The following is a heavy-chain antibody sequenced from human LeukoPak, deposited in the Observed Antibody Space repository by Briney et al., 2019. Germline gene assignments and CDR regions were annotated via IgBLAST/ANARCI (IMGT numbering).Heavy chain of an antibody. CDR3: ARARGPMVRGAITDY. V-gene: IGHV3-7*01. CDR1: GFTFSSYW. D-gene: IGHD3-10*01. Sequence: GGSLRLSCAASGFTFSSYWMSWVRQAPGKGLEWVANIKQDGSEKYYVDSVKGRFTISRDNAKNSLYLQMNSLRAEDTAVYYCARARGPMVRGAITDYWGQGTLVTVSS. J-gene: IGHJ4*02. CDR2: IKQDGSEK.